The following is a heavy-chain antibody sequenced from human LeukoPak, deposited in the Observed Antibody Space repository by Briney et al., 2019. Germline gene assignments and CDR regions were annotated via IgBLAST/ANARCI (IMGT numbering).Heavy chain of an antibody. J-gene: IGHJ3*02. Sequence: GGSLRLSCAASGFTFSNHDINWVRQAPGKGLEWVGRATDKANRYTTEYAASVKGRFTISRDDSKNSLYLQMNSLKAADMAVYYCARERFTMIAGTFDIWGQGTMVTVSS. D-gene: IGHD3-22*01. V-gene: IGHV3-72*01. CDR3: ARERFTMIAGTFDI. CDR2: ATDKANRYTT. CDR1: GFTFSNHD.